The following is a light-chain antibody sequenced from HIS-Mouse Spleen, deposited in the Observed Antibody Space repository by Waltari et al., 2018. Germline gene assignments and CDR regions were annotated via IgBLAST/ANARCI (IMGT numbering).Light chain of an antibody. J-gene: IGLJ2*01. CDR3: YSTDSSGNHRV. CDR2: EDS. CDR1: AFPKKY. Sequence: SFELTQPPSVSVSPGQTARTTCSGDAFPKKYAYWYQQKSGQAPVLVIYEDSKRTSGIPERFSGSSSGTMATLTISGAQVEDEADYYCYSTDSSGNHRVFGGGTKLTVL. V-gene: IGLV3-10*01.